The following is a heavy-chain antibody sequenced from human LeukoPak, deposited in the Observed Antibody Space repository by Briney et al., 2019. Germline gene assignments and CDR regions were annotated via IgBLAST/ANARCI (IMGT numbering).Heavy chain of an antibody. CDR3: ARAPMITFGGVIEALYYFDY. CDR1: GYTFTSYD. D-gene: IGHD3-16*02. J-gene: IGHJ4*02. Sequence: GASVKVSCKASGYTFTSYDINWVRQATGQGLEWMGWMNPNSGNTGYAQKFQGRVTMTRNTSIRPAYMELSSLRSEDTAVYYCARAPMITFGGVIEALYYFDYWGQGTLVTVSS. V-gene: IGHV1-8*01. CDR2: MNPNSGNT.